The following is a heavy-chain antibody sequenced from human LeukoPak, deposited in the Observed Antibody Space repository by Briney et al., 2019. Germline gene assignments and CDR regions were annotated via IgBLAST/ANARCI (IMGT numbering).Heavy chain of an antibody. V-gene: IGHV4-34*01. CDR3: ANPARDFADSGAITW. D-gene: IGHD4-17*01. J-gene: IGHJ4*02. Sequence: PSETLSLTCAVYGGSFSYYYWSWIRQPPGKGLGWIGEINHSGITNYNPSLKSRVTISADTSKNQFSLKLTSVTAADTAVYYCANPARDFADSGAITWWGQGTLVTVSS. CDR2: INHSGIT. CDR1: GGSFSYYY.